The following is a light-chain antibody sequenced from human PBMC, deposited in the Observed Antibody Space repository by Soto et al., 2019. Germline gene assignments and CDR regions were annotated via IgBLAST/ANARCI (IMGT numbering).Light chain of an antibody. CDR1: SSDVGGYNY. Sequence: QSALTQPASVSGSPGQSITISCTGTSSDVGGYNYVSWYQQHPGKAPKLMIYEVINRPSGVSYRFSGSKSGNTASLTISGLQAEDEADYYCSSYTTTNTYVLGTGTKVTV. CDR2: EVI. V-gene: IGLV2-14*01. CDR3: SSYTTTNTYV. J-gene: IGLJ1*01.